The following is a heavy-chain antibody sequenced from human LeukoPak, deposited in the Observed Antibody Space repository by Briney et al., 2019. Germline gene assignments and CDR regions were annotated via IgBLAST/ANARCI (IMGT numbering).Heavy chain of an antibody. CDR3: ARVGYSYGSPDAFDI. J-gene: IGHJ3*02. CDR1: GGSISSYY. V-gene: IGHV4-59*01. CDR2: IYYSGST. Sequence: PSETLSLTCTVSGGSISSYYWSWIRQPPGKGLEWSGYIYYSGSTNYNPSLKSRVTISVDTSKNQFSLKLGSVTAADTAVYYCARVGYSYGSPDAFDIWGQGTMVTVSS. D-gene: IGHD5-18*01.